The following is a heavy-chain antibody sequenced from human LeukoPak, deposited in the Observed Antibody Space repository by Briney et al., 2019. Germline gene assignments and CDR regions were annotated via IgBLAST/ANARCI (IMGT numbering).Heavy chain of an antibody. V-gene: IGHV3-23*01. CDR2: ISGGGGST. CDR3: ARGTTGELDDFDY. Sequence: GGSLRLSCAASGFTFSSYGMSWVRQAPGKGLEWVSAISGGGGSTYYADSVKGRFTISRDNSKNTLYLQMSSLRVEDTALYYCARGTTGELDDFDYWGQGTLVTVSS. D-gene: IGHD1-26*01. J-gene: IGHJ4*02. CDR1: GFTFSSYG.